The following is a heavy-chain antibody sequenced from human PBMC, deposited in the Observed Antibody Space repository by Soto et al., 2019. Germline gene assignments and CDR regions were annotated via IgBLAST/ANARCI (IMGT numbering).Heavy chain of an antibody. CDR3: AGLQINYYYMDV. Sequence: SETLSLTCTVAGGSISSYYWNWIRQPPGKGLEWIGDIYYSGSSTYNPSLKSRVTISVDMSRNQFSLRLSSVTAADTAVYYCAGLQINYYYMDVWGKGTTVTVSS. V-gene: IGHV4-59*01. CDR1: GGSISSYY. J-gene: IGHJ6*03. CDR2: IYYSGSS. D-gene: IGHD1-1*01.